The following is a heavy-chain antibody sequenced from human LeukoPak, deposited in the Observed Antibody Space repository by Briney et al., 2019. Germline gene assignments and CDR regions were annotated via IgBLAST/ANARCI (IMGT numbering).Heavy chain of an antibody. Sequence: ASXKXXXXASXXTFTSYDINXVRQAPGQGLEWXGRINPNSGGTNYAQKFQGRGTMTRDTSISTAYMELSRLRSDDTAVYYCATTTAMALNYYYYYMDVWGKGTTVTVSS. CDR2: INPNSGGT. D-gene: IGHD5-18*01. V-gene: IGHV1-2*06. CDR3: ATTTAMALNYYYYYMDV. J-gene: IGHJ6*03. CDR1: XXTFTSYD.